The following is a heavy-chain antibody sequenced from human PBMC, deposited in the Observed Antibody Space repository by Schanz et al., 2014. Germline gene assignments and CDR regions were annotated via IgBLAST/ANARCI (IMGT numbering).Heavy chain of an antibody. CDR1: GYSFSDYD. J-gene: IGHJ4*02. CDR2: LRSDGSRR. D-gene: IGHD3-10*01. Sequence: VQLVESGGGVVQPGGSLRLSCVGSGYSFSDYDMYWIRQAPGKGLEWLAFLRSDGSRRDYADSVKGRFTISRANSRNTLDLQMSSPEPEDTAVYYCAKDPPRGVRTPIKPTLDYWGQGTQVTVSS. V-gene: IGHV3-30*02. CDR3: AKDPPRGVRTPIKPTLDY.